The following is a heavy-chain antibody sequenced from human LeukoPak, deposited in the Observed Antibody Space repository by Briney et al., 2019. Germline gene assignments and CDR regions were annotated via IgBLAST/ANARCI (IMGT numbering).Heavy chain of an antibody. V-gene: IGHV3-21*01. CDR3: AADPSGSYYPGPQWGEYYYYGMDV. CDR2: IGATQTYI. CDR1: GFTFATYT. Sequence: GGSLRLSCTGAGFTFATYTFNWVRQAPGKGLEWVASIGATQTYIYYADSVKGRFTVSRDNAENSLYLQMNGLRAEDTAVYYCAADPSGSYYPGPQWGEYYYYGMDVWGQGTTITVSS. J-gene: IGHJ6*02. D-gene: IGHD3-10*01.